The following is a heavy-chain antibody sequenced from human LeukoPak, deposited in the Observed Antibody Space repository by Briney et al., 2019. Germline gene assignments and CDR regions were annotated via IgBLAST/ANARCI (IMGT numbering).Heavy chain of an antibody. J-gene: IGHJ4*02. CDR3: VRDERKYCSDSSCYPGDY. CDR2: ISRTSAYI. V-gene: IGHV3-21*01. CDR1: GFTFSSYA. D-gene: IGHD2-2*01. Sequence: GGSLRLSCVASGFTFSSYAMKWVRQAPGKGLEWVSAISRTSAYIYQSDSVKGRFTISRDNAKNSVFLQMDSLRAEDTAVYYCVRDERKYCSDSSCYPGDYWGQGTLVTVSS.